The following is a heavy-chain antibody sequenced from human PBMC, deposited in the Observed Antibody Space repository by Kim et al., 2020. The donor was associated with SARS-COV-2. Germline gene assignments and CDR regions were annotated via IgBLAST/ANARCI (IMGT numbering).Heavy chain of an antibody. Sequence: VKGRFTIYRDNAKNSLYLQMNSLRDEDTAVYYCARDLSVEWELQTSAADYWGQGTLVTVSS. CDR3: ARDLSVEWELQTSAADY. D-gene: IGHD1-26*01. V-gene: IGHV3-48*02. J-gene: IGHJ4*02.